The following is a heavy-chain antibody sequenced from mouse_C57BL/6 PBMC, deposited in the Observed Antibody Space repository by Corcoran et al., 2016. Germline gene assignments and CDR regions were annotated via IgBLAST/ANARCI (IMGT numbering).Heavy chain of an antibody. Sequence: QVQLQQSGAELVKPGASVKISCKASGYAFSSYWMNWVKQRPGKGLEWIGQIYPGDGDTNYNGKFKGKATLNADKSSSTAYMQRSSLTSEDSAVYFCARPAQEAWFAYWGQGTLVTVSA. D-gene: IGHD3-2*02. CDR3: ARPAQEAWFAY. CDR1: GYAFSSYW. V-gene: IGHV1-80*01. CDR2: IYPGDGDT. J-gene: IGHJ3*01.